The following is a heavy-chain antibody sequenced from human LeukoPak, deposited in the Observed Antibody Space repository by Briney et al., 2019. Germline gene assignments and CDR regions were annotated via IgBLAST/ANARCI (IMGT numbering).Heavy chain of an antibody. V-gene: IGHV4-34*01. CDR1: GGSFSGYY. Sequence: PSETLSLTCAVYGGSFSGYYWSWIRQPPGKGLEWIGEINHSGSTNYNPSLKSRVTISVDTSKNQFSLKLSSVTAADTAVYYCARDCSGGSCYSEAFDIWGQGTMVTVSS. CDR3: ARDCSGGSCYSEAFDI. J-gene: IGHJ3*02. CDR2: INHSGST. D-gene: IGHD2-15*01.